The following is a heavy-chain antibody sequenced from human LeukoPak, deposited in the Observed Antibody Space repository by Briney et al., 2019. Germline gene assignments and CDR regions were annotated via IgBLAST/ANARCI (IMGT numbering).Heavy chain of an antibody. CDR3: ARLMVAAAAPSDY. V-gene: IGHV1-2*02. D-gene: IGHD6-25*01. J-gene: IGHJ4*02. CDR1: GYTFTGYY. CDR2: INPNSGGT. Sequence: ASVKVSCKASGYTFTGYYMHWVRQAPGQGLEWMGWINPNSGGTNYAQKFQGRVTMTRDTSISTAYMELSRLRSDDTAVYYCARLMVAAAAPSDYWGQGTLVTVSS.